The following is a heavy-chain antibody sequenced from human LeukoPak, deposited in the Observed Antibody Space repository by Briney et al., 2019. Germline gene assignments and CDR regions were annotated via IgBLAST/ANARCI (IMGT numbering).Heavy chain of an antibody. J-gene: IGHJ4*02. CDR2: IYYSGST. CDR3: ARHTGYRSGWSTLYFDD. V-gene: IGHV4-59*08. D-gene: IGHD6-19*01. Sequence: SESLSLTCTVSGGSISSYYWSWIRQPPEKGLEWIGYIYYSGSTNYNPSLKSRVTISVDPSKNQVSPKLRSVTAADTAVYYCARHTGYRSGWSTLYFDDWGQGTLVTVSS. CDR1: GGSISSYY.